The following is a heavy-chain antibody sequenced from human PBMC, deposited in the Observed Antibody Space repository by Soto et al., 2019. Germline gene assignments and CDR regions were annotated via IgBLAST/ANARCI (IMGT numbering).Heavy chain of an antibody. J-gene: IGHJ4*02. CDR2: IYHNGIT. D-gene: IGHD6-19*01. CDR1: GGCFRGYY. CDR3: GRAVAVPGRNYFDN. V-gene: IGHV4-34*01. Sequence: SETLSLSSAVYGGCFRGYYWNWIRHPRGRGLDXIGEIYHNGITNYKSSLKRRVTVSLEKSKNQLSLVLTSVTAADKAVYFCGRAVAVPGRNYFDNWGQGILVTVSS.